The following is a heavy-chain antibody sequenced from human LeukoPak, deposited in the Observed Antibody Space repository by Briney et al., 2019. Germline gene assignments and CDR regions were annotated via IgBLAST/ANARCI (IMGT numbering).Heavy chain of an antibody. Sequence: PGGSLRLSCAASGFPFSNYFMSWIRQAPGKGLEWISYIGSSGYTIYYSDSVKGRFTISRDNSKNTLYLQMNSLRAEDTAVYYCAKATAGITIFGVVIGNYYYHGMDVWGQGTTVTVSS. J-gene: IGHJ6*02. CDR2: IGSSGYTI. V-gene: IGHV3-11*04. CDR3: AKATAGITIFGVVIGNYYYHGMDV. CDR1: GFPFSNYF. D-gene: IGHD3-3*01.